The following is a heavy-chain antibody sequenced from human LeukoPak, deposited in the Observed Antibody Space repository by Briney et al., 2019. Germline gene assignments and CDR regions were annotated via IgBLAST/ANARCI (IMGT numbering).Heavy chain of an antibody. CDR3: ARIGEQQLVLY. V-gene: IGHV3-23*01. CDR1: GFTFSSYA. CDR2: ITGSGDRT. J-gene: IGHJ4*02. Sequence: GGSLRLSCAASGFTFSSYAMSWVRQAPGKGLEWVSTITGSGDRTYYADSVKGRFTISRDNSKNTLYLQMNSLRAEDTAVYYCARIGEQQLVLYWGQGTLVTVSS. D-gene: IGHD6-13*01.